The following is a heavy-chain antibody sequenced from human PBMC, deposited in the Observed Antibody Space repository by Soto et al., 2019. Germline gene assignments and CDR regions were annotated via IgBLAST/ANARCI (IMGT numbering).Heavy chain of an antibody. CDR3: ARDHRKELWVEGLNAMDV. Sequence: QVQLVQSGPEVKKPGASVKVSCKASAYTFTTYGISWVRQAPGQGLEWMGWISGYNGQTNYPQKFRGRVTLTTDTAKRTGYMELRRLRSEDTAMDYCARDHRKELWVEGLNAMDVWGQGTTVPVSS. V-gene: IGHV1-18*04. J-gene: IGHJ6*02. CDR2: ISGYNGQT. CDR1: AYTFTTYG. D-gene: IGHD3-10*01.